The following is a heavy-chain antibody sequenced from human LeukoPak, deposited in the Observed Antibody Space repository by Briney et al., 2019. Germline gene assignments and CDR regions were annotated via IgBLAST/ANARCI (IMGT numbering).Heavy chain of an antibody. D-gene: IGHD1-1*01. CDR1: GDSISSSTFY. J-gene: IGHJ6*02. CDR2: IYYSGST. Sequence: PSETLSLTCTVSGDSISSSTFYWGWIRQPPGKGLEWIGSIYYSGSTYDNPSLKSRVTISVDTSKNQFSLKLSAVTAADTAVYYCARLPLGTNYYYYGLDVWGLGTAVTVSS. CDR3: ARLPLGTNYYYYGLDV. V-gene: IGHV4-39*01.